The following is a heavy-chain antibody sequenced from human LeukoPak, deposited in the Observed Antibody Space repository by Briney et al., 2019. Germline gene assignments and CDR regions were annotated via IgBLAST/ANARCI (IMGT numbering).Heavy chain of an antibody. CDR3: ARGIRDAYNYPLDY. CDR2: ISGPGGST. Sequence: GGSLRLSCAASGFTFSNFAMSWVRQDPGKGLEWVSGISGPGGSTYYANSVKGRFTISRDNSKNTLYLQMNNLRAEDTALYYCARGIRDAYNYPLDYWGQGTLVTVSS. D-gene: IGHD5-24*01. J-gene: IGHJ4*02. V-gene: IGHV3-23*01. CDR1: GFTFSNFA.